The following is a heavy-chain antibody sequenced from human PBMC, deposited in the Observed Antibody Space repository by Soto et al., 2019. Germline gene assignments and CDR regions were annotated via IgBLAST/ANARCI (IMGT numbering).Heavy chain of an antibody. V-gene: IGHV3-74*01. CDR2: INSGGITT. D-gene: IGHD3-22*01. CDR3: AIGQRGGYYNDY. CDR1: GFTFSSYW. Sequence: GSPRISFAASGFTFSSYWVHWVRQVSGKGLVWVSRINSGGITTNYADSVKGRFTISRDDAKNTVYLQVDSLTAEDTGVYYCAIGQRGGYYNDYWGQRDLLTVSS. J-gene: IGHJ4*02.